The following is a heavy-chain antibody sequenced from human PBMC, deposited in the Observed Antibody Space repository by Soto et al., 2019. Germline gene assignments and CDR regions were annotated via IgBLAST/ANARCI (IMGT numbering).Heavy chain of an antibody. D-gene: IGHD2-2*02. CDR1: GGTFSSYA. CDR3: ARELYIVVVPAAISYYYYGMDV. Sequence: SVKVSCKASGGTFSSYAISWVRQAPGQGLEWMGGIIPIFGTANYAQKFQGRVTITADKSTSTAYMELSSLRSEDTAVYYCARELYIVVVPAAISYYYYGMDVWGQGATVTVSS. V-gene: IGHV1-69*06. CDR2: IIPIFGTA. J-gene: IGHJ6*02.